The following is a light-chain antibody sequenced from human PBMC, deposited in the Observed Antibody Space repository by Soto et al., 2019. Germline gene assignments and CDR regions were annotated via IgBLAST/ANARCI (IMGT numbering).Light chain of an antibody. J-gene: IGKJ1*01. CDR1: QSVGSSY. CDR3: QQDTTSSWT. V-gene: IGKV3-20*01. CDR2: GTS. Sequence: EIVLTHSPGSLSLSPVARATLSCRASQSVGSSYLAWYQQKPGQAPRVLIDGTSSRATGIPDRFSGSGSGTDFTLTISRPEPEDFAVYYCQQDTTSSWTFGQGTKVDIK.